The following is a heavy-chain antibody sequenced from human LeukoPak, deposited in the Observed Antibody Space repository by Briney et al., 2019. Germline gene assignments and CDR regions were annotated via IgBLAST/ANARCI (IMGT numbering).Heavy chain of an antibody. D-gene: IGHD6-19*01. CDR3: ARVGRRVAGSFDY. J-gene: IGHJ4*02. Sequence: GGSLRLSCAASGFTVSSNYMSWVRQAPGKGLEWVSVIYSCGSTYYADSVKGRFTISRDNSKNTLYLQMNSLRAEDTAVYYCARVGRRVAGSFDYWGQGTLVTVSS. CDR1: GFTVSSNY. CDR2: IYSCGST. V-gene: IGHV3-53*01.